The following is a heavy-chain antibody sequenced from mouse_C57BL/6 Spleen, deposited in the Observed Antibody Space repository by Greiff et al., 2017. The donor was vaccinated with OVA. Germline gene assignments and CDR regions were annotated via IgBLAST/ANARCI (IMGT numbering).Heavy chain of an antibody. CDR3: ARTGGVVEDPPAY. Sequence: VQLQQSGAELMKPGASVKLSCKATGYTFTGYWIEWVKQRPGHGLEWIGEILPGSGSTNYNEKFKGKATFTADTSSNTAYMPHSSLTTEDSAVYYCARTGGVVEDPPAYWGQGTLVTVSA. V-gene: IGHV1-9*01. CDR2: ILPGSGST. J-gene: IGHJ3*01. CDR1: GYTFTGYW. D-gene: IGHD1-1*01.